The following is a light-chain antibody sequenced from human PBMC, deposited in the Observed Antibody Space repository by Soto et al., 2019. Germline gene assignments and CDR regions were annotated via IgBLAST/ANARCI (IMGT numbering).Light chain of an antibody. J-gene: IGKJ5*01. V-gene: IGKV3-20*01. Sequence: IVMTQSPATLSVSPGERATLSCRASQSVGSSLAWYQQKRGQAPRLLIHGASTRATGIPARFSGSGSGTDFTLTISRLEPEDFAVYYCQQYGSSPRFGQGTRLEIK. CDR1: QSVGSS. CDR3: QQYGSSPR. CDR2: GAS.